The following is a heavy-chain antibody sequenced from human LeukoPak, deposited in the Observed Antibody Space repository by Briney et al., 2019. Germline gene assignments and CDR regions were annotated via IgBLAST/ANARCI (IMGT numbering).Heavy chain of an antibody. CDR1: GITFCINW. J-gene: IGHJ5*02. CDR3: ARDVPHNWFYT. V-gene: IGHV3-74*01. CDR2: IYSDGGGA. Sequence: SGGGLRVSCAESGITFCINWMHWVREGPGKGVVWISRIYSDGGGAIYADSVKGRFTVSRDNAKNTLYLQRTSLRAEDTAVYYCARDVPHNWFYTCGQGTLVTVSS.